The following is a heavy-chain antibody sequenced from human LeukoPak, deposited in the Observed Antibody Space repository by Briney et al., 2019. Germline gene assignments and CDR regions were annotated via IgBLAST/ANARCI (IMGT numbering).Heavy chain of an antibody. CDR2: INFEGTTP. V-gene: IGHV3-74*01. Sequence: GGSLTLSRSPSGLTFRNYWMHSVPAAPGEGAVWGSGINFEGTTPTYADSVKSRFTISRDNAKNTLYLQMHSLQVEDTALYYCARDLNWNQVDHWGQGPVVRV. J-gene: IGHJ4*02. D-gene: IGHD1-1*01. CDR3: ARDLNWNQVDH. CDR1: GLTFRNYW.